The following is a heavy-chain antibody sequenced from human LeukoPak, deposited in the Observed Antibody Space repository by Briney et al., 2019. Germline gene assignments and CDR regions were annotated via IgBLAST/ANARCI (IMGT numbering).Heavy chain of an antibody. CDR3: ARVWDNWNYDPTLLFDY. D-gene: IGHD1-7*01. CDR1: GYTFTSYG. Sequence: GASVKVSFKASGYTFTSYGISWVRQAPGQGLEWMGWISAYNGNTNYAQKLQGRVTMTTDTSTSTAYMELRSLRSDDTAVYYCARVWDNWNYDPTLLFDYWGQGTLVTVSS. CDR2: ISAYNGNT. J-gene: IGHJ4*02. V-gene: IGHV1-18*01.